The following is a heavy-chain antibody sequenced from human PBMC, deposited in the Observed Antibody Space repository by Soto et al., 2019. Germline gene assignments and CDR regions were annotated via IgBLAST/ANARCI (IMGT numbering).Heavy chain of an antibody. V-gene: IGHV1-58*01. Sequence: SVKVSCKASGFTFADSAVQWVRQARGQRLEWIGRIVVDSGNTKYAQKFPERVTITWDMSTSTAYMELSRLRSEDTAVYYCAAANNTSTFDPWGQGTLVTVSS. CDR1: GFTFADSA. CDR3: AAANNTSTFDP. J-gene: IGHJ5*02. CDR2: IVVDSGNT. D-gene: IGHD1-26*01.